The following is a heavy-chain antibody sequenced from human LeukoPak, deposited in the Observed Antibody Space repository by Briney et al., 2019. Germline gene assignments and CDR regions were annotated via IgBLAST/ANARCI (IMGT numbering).Heavy chain of an antibody. J-gene: IGHJ4*02. CDR2: IIPIFGTA. Sequence: SVKVSCKASGGTFSSYAISWVRQAPGQGLEWMGGIIPIFGTANYAQKFQGRVTITADESTSTAYMELSSLRSEDTAVYYCASTHMTTVVTPFDYWGQGALVTVSS. CDR3: ASTHMTTVVTPFDY. D-gene: IGHD4-23*01. CDR1: GGTFSSYA. V-gene: IGHV1-69*13.